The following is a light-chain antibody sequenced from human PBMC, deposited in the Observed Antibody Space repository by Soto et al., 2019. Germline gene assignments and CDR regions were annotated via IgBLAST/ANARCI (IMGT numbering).Light chain of an antibody. J-gene: IGLJ1*01. V-gene: IGLV2-8*01. Sequence: QSVLTQPASANGSPGQSVTISCTGTSSDVGAYNYVSWYQQLPGKAPKLIIYEVSKRPSGVPDRFSGSKSGNTASLTVSGLQAEDEADYYCTSYAGTYSFFYVFGTGTKVTVL. CDR1: SSDVGAYNY. CDR2: EVS. CDR3: TSYAGTYSFFYV.